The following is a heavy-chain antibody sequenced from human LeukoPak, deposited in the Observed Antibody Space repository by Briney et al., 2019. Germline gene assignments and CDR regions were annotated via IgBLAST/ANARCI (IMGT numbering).Heavy chain of an antibody. D-gene: IGHD3-9*01. CDR3: ARDHDWAFDL. CDR2: INHNAEMI. Sequence: GGSLRLSCEASGFPFCSYVMSWVRQAPGKGVEWIAYINHNAEMIFYPDFVKGRFSISRDNAKNSLYLQMNALRYEDTAIYYCARDHDWAFDLWGQGTLVTVSS. CDR1: GFPFCSYV. V-gene: IGHV3-48*02. J-gene: IGHJ4*02.